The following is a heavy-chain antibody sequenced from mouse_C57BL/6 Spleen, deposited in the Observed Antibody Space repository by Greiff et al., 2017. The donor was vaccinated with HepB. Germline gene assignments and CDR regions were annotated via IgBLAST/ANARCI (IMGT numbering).Heavy chain of an antibody. D-gene: IGHD1-1*02. J-gene: IGHJ2*01. V-gene: IGHV2-6*02. Sequence: VQLVESGPGLVAPSQRLSITCTVSGFSFTSYGLHWVRQPPGKGLEWLVVICSDGSTTYNSALKSRLSISKDNSKSQVFLKMNSLQTDDTAMYYCARNYYGGFDYWGQGTTLTVSS. CDR3: ARNYYGGFDY. CDR1: GFSFTSYG. CDR2: ICSDGST.